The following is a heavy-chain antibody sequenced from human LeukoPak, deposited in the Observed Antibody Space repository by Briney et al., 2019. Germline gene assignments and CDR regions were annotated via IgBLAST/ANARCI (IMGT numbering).Heavy chain of an antibody. V-gene: IGHV4-59*01. CDR3: ARDPRPFYYDSSGQPDYYYYGMDV. Sequence: SETLSLTCAVYGGSFSGYYWSWIRQPPGKGLEWIGYIYYRGSTNYNPSLKSRVTISVDTSKNQFSLKLSSVTAADTAVYYCARDPRPFYYDSSGQPDYYYYGMDVWGQGTTVTVSS. D-gene: IGHD3-22*01. J-gene: IGHJ6*02. CDR1: GGSFSGYY. CDR2: IYYRGST.